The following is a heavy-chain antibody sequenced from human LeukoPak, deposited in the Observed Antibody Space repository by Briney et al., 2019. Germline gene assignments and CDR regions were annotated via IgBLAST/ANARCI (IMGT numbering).Heavy chain of an antibody. CDR3: AKSFRGVIVYYYGMDV. J-gene: IGHJ6*02. D-gene: IGHD3-10*01. Sequence: GRSLRLSCAASGFTSSSYGMHWVRQAPGKGLEWVAVISYDGSNKYYADSVKGRFTISRDNSKNTLYLQMNSLRAEDTAVYYCAKSFRGVIVYYYGMDVWGQGTTVTVSS. CDR2: ISYDGSNK. CDR1: GFTSSSYG. V-gene: IGHV3-30*18.